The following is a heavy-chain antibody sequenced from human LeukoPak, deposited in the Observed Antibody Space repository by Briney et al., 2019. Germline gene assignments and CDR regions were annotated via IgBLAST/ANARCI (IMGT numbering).Heavy chain of an antibody. CDR3: ARDRYGGADY. Sequence: SQTLSLTCTASGGSISSGSYYWSWIRQPDGQGLVWIGRIYTSGSTNYNPSLKSRVTISVDTSNNQFSLKLSSVTAADTAVYYCARDRYGGADYWGQGTLVTVSS. J-gene: IGHJ4*02. CDR1: GGSISSGSYY. D-gene: IGHD2-21*01. V-gene: IGHV4-61*02. CDR2: IYTSGST.